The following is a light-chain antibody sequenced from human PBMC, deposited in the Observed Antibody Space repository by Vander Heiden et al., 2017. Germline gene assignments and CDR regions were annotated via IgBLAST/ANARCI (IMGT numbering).Light chain of an antibody. J-gene: IGKJ2*01. V-gene: IGKV3-20*01. CDR1: QSVSSTL. CDR2: GAS. Sequence: EIVLTQSPGTLSLSPGERAALSCRASQSVSSTLLAWYQQKPGQAPRLLIYGASSRATGIPDRFSGSGSGTDFTLTISRLEPEDFAVYYCQQYGTSFSYTFGQGTKVEIK. CDR3: QQYGTSFSYT.